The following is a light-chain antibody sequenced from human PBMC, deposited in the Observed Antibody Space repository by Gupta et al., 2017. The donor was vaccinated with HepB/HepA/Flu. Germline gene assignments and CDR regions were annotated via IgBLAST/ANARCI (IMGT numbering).Light chain of an antibody. V-gene: IGKV1-17*01. CDR1: QGIRNN. CDR2: VAS. Sequence: IKMIQSPSSQSASVGDRVTITCRARQGIRNNLGWYQQKPGKAPKRLINVASSLQSGVPSRFSGSGSGTEFTLTISRLEPEDFATYYCQQHNCSPRTFGQGTKVEIK. CDR3: QQHNCSPRT. J-gene: IGKJ1*01.